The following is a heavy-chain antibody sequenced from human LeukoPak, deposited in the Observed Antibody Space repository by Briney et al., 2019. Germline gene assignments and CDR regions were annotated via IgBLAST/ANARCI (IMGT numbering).Heavy chain of an antibody. CDR1: GFTFSSYA. CDR2: IRVSSTAT. CDR3: AKDAWFGESRNPFDH. V-gene: IGHV3-23*01. Sequence: PGGSLRLSCVASGFTFSSYAMSWVRQAPGQGLEWISTIRVSSTATFYADSVKGRFTISRDDSRNTLYLQMNSLRADDTAVYYCAKDAWFGESRNPFDHWGQGTLVTVSS. J-gene: IGHJ4*02. D-gene: IGHD3-10*01.